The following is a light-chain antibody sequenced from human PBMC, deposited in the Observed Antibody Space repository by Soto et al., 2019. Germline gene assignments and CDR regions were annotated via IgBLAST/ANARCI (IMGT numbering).Light chain of an antibody. J-gene: IGKJ3*01. CDR1: QGIAND. CDR3: QKYNGAPFT. CDR2: AAS. Sequence: DIQMTQSPSSLSASVGDRVTITCLSIQGIANDVAWYQQKPGKVPKLLIYAASTLEPGVPSRFSGSGFGTDFTLSISSLQPEDFATYYCQKYNGAPFTFGPGTKVDIK. V-gene: IGKV1-27*01.